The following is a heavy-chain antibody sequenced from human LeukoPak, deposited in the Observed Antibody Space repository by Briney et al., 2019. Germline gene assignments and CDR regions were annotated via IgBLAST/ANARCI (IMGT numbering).Heavy chain of an antibody. CDR3: ARADSSSWSSFDY. Sequence: SSETLSLTCTVSGGSISSYYWSWIRQPPGKGLEWIGYIYYSGSTNYNPSLKSRVTISVDTSKNQFSLKLSSVTAADTAVYYCARADSSSWSSFDYWGQGTLVTVSS. V-gene: IGHV4-59*01. D-gene: IGHD6-13*01. CDR2: IYYSGST. CDR1: GGSISSYY. J-gene: IGHJ4*02.